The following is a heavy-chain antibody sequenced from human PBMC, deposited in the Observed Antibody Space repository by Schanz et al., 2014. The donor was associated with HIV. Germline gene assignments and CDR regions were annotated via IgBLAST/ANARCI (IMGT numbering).Heavy chain of an antibody. Sequence: QVQLVESGGGVVQPGRSLRLSCAASGFNFRTYGMHWVRQAPGKGLEGVADIRYDGSDKYYADSVKGRFTISRDNSKNTLYLQMNSLRAEDTALYYCARGGTTDYLDTWGQGTLVTVSS. CDR2: IRYDGSDK. J-gene: IGHJ4*02. CDR1: GFNFRTYG. CDR3: ARGGTTDYLDT. D-gene: IGHD4-17*01. V-gene: IGHV3-33*01.